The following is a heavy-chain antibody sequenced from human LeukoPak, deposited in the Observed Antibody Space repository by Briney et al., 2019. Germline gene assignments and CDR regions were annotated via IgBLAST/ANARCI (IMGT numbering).Heavy chain of an antibody. CDR3: ARHEPSYNWNPMAAFDI. J-gene: IGHJ3*02. CDR1: GGSISSYY. D-gene: IGHD1-20*01. Sequence: SETLSLTCTVSGGSISSYYWSWIRLPPGKGLEWIGYTYYSGSTNYNPSLKSRVTISVDTSKNQFSPKLSSVTAADTAVYYCARHEPSYNWNPMAAFDIWGQGTIVTVSS. V-gene: IGHV4-59*08. CDR2: TYYSGST.